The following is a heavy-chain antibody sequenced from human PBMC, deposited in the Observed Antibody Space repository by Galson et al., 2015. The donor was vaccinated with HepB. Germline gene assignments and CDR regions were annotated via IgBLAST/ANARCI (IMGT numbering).Heavy chain of an antibody. CDR2: ISGSGGST. D-gene: IGHD2-21*02. J-gene: IGHJ4*02. CDR3: AKDQTYCGGDCYSVFFDY. CDR1: GFTFSSYA. V-gene: IGHV3-23*01. Sequence: SLRLSCAASGFTFSSYAMSWVRQAPGKGLEWVSAISGSGGSTYYADSVKGRFTISRDNSKNTLYLQMNSLRAEDTAVYYCAKDQTYCGGDCYSVFFDYWGQGTLVTVSS.